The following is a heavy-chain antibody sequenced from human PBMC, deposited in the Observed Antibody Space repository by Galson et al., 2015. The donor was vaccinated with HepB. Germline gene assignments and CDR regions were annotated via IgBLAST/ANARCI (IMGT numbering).Heavy chain of an antibody. CDR2: IIPIFGTA. CDR3: AREKGYYYDSSGYRSFDY. J-gene: IGHJ4*02. CDR1: GGTFSSYA. Sequence: SVKVSCKASGGTFSSYAISWVRQAPGQGLEWMGGIIPIFGTANYAQKFQGRVTITADESTSTAYMELSSLRSEDTAVYYCAREKGYYYDSSGYRSFDYWGQGTLVTVSS. V-gene: IGHV1-69*13. D-gene: IGHD3-22*01.